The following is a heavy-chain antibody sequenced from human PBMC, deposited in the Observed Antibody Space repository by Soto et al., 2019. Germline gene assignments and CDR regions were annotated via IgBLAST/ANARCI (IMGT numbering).Heavy chain of an antibody. D-gene: IGHD2-8*02. CDR2: INHSGST. V-gene: IGHV4-34*01. CDR3: ARDKITGLFDY. Sequence: QVQLQQWGAGLLKPSETLSLTCAVYGGSFSGYYWTWIRQPPGTGLEWIGEINHSGSTNDNPSLKSRVTISVDTSKYQFSLKLSSVTAADTAVYYCARDKITGLFDYWGQGTLVTVSS. CDR1: GGSFSGYY. J-gene: IGHJ4*02.